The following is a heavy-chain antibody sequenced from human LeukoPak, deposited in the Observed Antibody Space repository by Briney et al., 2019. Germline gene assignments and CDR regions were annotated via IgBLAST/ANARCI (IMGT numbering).Heavy chain of an antibody. CDR1: GFTFSSYW. Sequence: PEGSLRLSCAASGFTFSSYWMSWVRQAPGKGLEWVANIKQDGSEKYYVDSVKGRFTISRDNGKKSLYLQMNSLRAGDTAVYYCARGQVTAVTGLASFDIWGQGTMVTVSS. CDR3: ARGQVTAVTGLASFDI. D-gene: IGHD4-17*01. V-gene: IGHV3-7*04. CDR2: IKQDGSEK. J-gene: IGHJ3*02.